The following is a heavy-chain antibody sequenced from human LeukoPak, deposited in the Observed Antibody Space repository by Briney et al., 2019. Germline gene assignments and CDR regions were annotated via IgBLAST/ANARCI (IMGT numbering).Heavy chain of an antibody. J-gene: IGHJ4*02. CDR2: ISDSGGAT. Sequence: GGSLRLSCEGSGFIFRRYAMSWVRQAPGKGLEWVSGISDSGGATYYAGSVEGRFTISRDNSKNTLHLQMSSLGAEDTAIYYCAKNSGDYGAYSSFDYWGQGILVTVSS. V-gene: IGHV3-23*01. CDR1: GFIFRRYA. CDR3: AKNSGDYGAYSSFDY. D-gene: IGHD4/OR15-4a*01.